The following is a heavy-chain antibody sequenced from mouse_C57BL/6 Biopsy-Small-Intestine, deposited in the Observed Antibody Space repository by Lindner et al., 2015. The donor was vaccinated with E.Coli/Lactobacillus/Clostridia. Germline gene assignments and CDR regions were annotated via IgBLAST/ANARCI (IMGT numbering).Heavy chain of an antibody. V-gene: IGHV1-82*01. J-gene: IGHJ4*01. D-gene: IGHD1-1*01. CDR1: GYAFGSSW. CDR2: IYPGDGDT. CDR3: ARSIYYCGSSPSMDY. Sequence: VQLQESGPELVKPGASVKISCKASGYAFGSSWMNWVKQRPGKGLEWIGRIYPGDGDTNYNGKFKGKATLTADKSSSTAYMQLSSLTSEDSAVYFCARSIYYCGSSPSMDYWGQGTSVTVSS.